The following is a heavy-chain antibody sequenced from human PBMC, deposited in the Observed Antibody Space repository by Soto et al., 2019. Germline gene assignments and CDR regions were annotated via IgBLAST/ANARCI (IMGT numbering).Heavy chain of an antibody. V-gene: IGHV1-3*01. D-gene: IGHD6-19*01. J-gene: IGHJ2*01. CDR3: ARSGYSSGWYHWYFDF. CDR1: GYPFSNYV. Sequence: VRLGQSGAEVKKPGASVKVSCKTSGYPFSNYVIPWVRQAPGQRLEWRGWFNAGNGNTKYSEKFQGRVTITRDTSPSTAYMELSSLRSEDTAVYYCARSGYSSGWYHWYFDFWGRGTLVTVSS. CDR2: FNAGNGNT.